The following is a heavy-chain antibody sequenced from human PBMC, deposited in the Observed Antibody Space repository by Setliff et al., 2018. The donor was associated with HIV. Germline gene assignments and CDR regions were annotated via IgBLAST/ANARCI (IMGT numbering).Heavy chain of an antibody. CDR1: GFTFDDYT. D-gene: IGHD6-19*01. J-gene: IGHJ4*02. CDR3: AKDQRSVAGYYFDN. CDR2: IYWDSSRA. V-gene: IGHV3-43*01. Sequence: ETLSLSCATSGFTFDDYTMHWVRQAPGKGLEWLAFIYWDSSRAYYADSVRGRFTISRDNSKSSLYLQMNDLRTEDTALYYCAKDQRSVAGYYFDNWGQGTLVTVSS.